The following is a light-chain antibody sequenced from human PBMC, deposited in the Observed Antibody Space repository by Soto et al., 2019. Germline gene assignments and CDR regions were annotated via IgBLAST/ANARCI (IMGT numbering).Light chain of an antibody. CDR2: GAS. CDR1: QSVSSTY. V-gene: IGKV3-20*01. CDR3: QQYGGSRWT. Sequence: EIVLTQSPGTLSLSPGERATLSCRASQSVSSTYLAWYQQKPGQAPRLLIYGASNRATRIPDRFSGGGSVTDFNLTISGLEPEDVAVYYCQQYGGSRWTFGQGTRVDI. J-gene: IGKJ1*01.